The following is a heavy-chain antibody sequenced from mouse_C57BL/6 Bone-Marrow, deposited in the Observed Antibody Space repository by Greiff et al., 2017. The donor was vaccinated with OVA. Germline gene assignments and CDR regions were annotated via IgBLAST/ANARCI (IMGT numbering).Heavy chain of an antibody. D-gene: IGHD2-3*01. Sequence: EVKLVESGGGLVKPGGSLKLSCAASGFTFSSYAMSWVRQTPEKRLEWVATISDGGSYTYYPDNVKGRFTISRDNAKNNLYLQMSHLKSEDTAMYYCARRGLLPYAMDYWGQGTSVTVSS. V-gene: IGHV5-4*03. CDR1: GFTFSSYA. J-gene: IGHJ4*01. CDR3: ARRGLLPYAMDY. CDR2: ISDGGSYT.